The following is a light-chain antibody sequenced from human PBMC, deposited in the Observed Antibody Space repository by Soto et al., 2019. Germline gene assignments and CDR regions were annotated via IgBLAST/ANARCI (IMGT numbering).Light chain of an antibody. Sequence: EIEMTQSPATLSVSPGEGATLSCRASQTVFRNLAWYQQKPGRAPSLLISEASSRATGVPARFSGSGSGTEFTLTISSLEPEDFAVYYCQQRSNWPPIFTFGPGTKVDIK. J-gene: IGKJ3*01. CDR3: QQRSNWPPIFT. CDR1: QTVFRN. V-gene: IGKV3-15*01. CDR2: EAS.